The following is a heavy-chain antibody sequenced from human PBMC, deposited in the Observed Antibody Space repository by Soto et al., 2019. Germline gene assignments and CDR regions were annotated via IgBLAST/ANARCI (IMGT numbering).Heavy chain of an antibody. CDR2: IIPILGIA. D-gene: IGHD2-2*01. CDR3: ARDPGGVVVPAAGRAFDI. V-gene: IGHV1-69*04. J-gene: IGHJ3*02. Sequence: SVKASCKASGGTIRSYTISWVRQAPEQGLEWMGRIIPILGIANYAQKFQGRVTITADKSTSTAYMELSSLRSEDTAVYYCARDPGGVVVPAAGRAFDIWGQGTTVTVS. CDR1: GGTIRSYT.